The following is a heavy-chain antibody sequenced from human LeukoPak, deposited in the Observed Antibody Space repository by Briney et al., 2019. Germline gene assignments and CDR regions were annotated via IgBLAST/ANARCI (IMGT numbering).Heavy chain of an antibody. CDR2: ISGSGGST. CDR1: GFTFSSYE. D-gene: IGHD5-18*01. V-gene: IGHV3-23*01. Sequence: PGGSLRLSCAASGFTFSSYEMNWVRQAPGKGLEWVSAISGSGGSTYYADSVKGRFTISRDNSKNTLYLQMNSLRAEDTAVYYCAKATRTVDTAMVTVGFDYWGQGTLVTVSS. J-gene: IGHJ4*02. CDR3: AKATRTVDTAMVTVGFDY.